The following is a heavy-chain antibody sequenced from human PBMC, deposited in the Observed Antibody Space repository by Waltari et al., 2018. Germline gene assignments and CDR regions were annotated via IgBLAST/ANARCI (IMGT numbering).Heavy chain of an antibody. Sequence: QVQLQQWGAGLLKPSETLSLTCAVYGRSFSGFYWSWIRQPPGKGLEWIGEINDSGITNYNPSRKTRVTISVDTSKNQFSLKLSSVTAADTAVYYCARSVGLTRAKCGLWGQGTLVTVSS. D-gene: IGHD1-26*01. V-gene: IGHV4-34*01. CDR2: INDSGIT. CDR3: ARSVGLTRAKCGL. CDR1: GRSFSGFY. J-gene: IGHJ4*02.